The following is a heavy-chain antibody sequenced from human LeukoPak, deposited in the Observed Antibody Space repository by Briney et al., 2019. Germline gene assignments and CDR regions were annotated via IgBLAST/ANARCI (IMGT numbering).Heavy chain of an antibody. CDR2: IYPGDSDT. D-gene: IGHD3-22*01. CDR3: ARADYDSSGYYYLDY. CDR1: GYRVTSYR. V-gene: IGHV5-51*01. Sequence: GESLKISCKGAGYRVTSYRIAWVRQMPGKGVEWMGIIYPGDSDTRYRSSFQGQVTISADKSITTAYLQWSSLKASDTAMYYCARADYDSSGYYYLDYWGQGTLVTVSS. J-gene: IGHJ4*02.